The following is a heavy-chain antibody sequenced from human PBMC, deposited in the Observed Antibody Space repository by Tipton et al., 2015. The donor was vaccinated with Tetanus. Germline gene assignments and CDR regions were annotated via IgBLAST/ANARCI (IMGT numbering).Heavy chain of an antibody. D-gene: IGHD4-23*01. CDR2: INPGDGVK. Sequence: QSGPEVKKPGASVKVSCQASGYTFINHNIHWVRQAPGQGLEWMGIINPGDGVKMYAQKFQGRVTMTRDTSTSTVYMDLRSLESEDTAVYYCARERSGGLFEYWGQGTLITVSS. CDR1: GYTFINHN. J-gene: IGHJ4*02. CDR3: ARERSGGLFEY. V-gene: IGHV1-46*01.